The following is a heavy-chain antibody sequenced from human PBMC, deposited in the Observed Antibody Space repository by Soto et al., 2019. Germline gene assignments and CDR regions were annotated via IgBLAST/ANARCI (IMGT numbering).Heavy chain of an antibody. Sequence: ASVKVSCKASGYTFTSYGISWVRQAPGQGLEWMGWVSAYNGNTNYAQKLQGRVTMTTDTSTSTAYMELRSRRSDDTAVYYCGRGRSGQIVVFYWGQGTPVTVSS. CDR1: GYTFTSYG. J-gene: IGHJ4*02. D-gene: IGHD1-26*01. CDR3: GRGRSGQIVVFY. CDR2: VSAYNGNT. V-gene: IGHV1-18*01.